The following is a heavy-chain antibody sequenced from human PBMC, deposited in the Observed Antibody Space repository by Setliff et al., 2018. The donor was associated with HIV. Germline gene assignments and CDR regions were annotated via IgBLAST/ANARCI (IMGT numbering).Heavy chain of an antibody. V-gene: IGHV4-39*07. D-gene: IGHD3-22*01. CDR2: MYYSGST. CDR3: ARDMTYYYDSSGSFGWFDP. J-gene: IGHJ5*02. Sequence: PSETLSLTCTVSGGSISSSSYYWGWIRQPPGKGLEWIGSMYYSGSTYYNPSLKSRVTISVDTSKNQFSLKLSSVTAADTAVYYCARDMTYYYDSSGSFGWFDPWGQGTLVTVSS. CDR1: GGSISSSSYY.